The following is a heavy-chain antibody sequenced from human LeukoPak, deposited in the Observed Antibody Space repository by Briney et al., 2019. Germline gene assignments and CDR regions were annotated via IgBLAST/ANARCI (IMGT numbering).Heavy chain of an antibody. V-gene: IGHV3-7*01. CDR2: IRRDGGAA. CDR1: GFTFRDYW. CDR3: ARDHENGYYIH. Sequence: GGSLRLSCIASGFTFRDYWVTWVRRAPGKGLEWVANIRRDGGAAYYVDSVKGRFTISRDNAENSLFLQMNSLRVEDTAVYDCARDHENGYYIHWGQGTLVTVSS. D-gene: IGHD3-22*01. J-gene: IGHJ4*02.